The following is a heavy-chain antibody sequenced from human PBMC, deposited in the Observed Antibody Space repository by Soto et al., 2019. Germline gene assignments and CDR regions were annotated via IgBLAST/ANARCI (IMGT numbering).Heavy chain of an antibody. CDR1: GYTFTSYG. CDR2: ISAYNGNT. V-gene: IGHV1-18*01. D-gene: IGHD3-22*01. Sequence: ASVKVSCKASGYTFTSYGISWMRQAPGQGLEWMGWISAYNGNTNYAQKLQGRVTMTTDTSTSTAYMELRSLRSDDTAVYYCASVNNLYDSSGYYFDYSGQGTLVTVSS. J-gene: IGHJ4*02. CDR3: ASVNNLYDSSGYYFDY.